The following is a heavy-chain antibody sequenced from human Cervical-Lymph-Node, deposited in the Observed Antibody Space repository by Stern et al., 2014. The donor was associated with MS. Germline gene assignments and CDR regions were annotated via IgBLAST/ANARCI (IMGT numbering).Heavy chain of an antibody. V-gene: IGHV3-48*01. J-gene: IGHJ4*02. CDR3: ARVGVDRGCY. CDR1: GFTFSSYS. Sequence: EVQLEESGGDLVQPGGSLRLSCAASGFTFSSYSINWVRQAPGKGLEWVSYISSSGSTIHYADFVKGRFTISRDNAKNVLYLQLSSLTAEDTAVYYCARVGVDRGCYWGQGTLVTVSS. CDR2: ISSSGSTI. D-gene: IGHD6-19*01.